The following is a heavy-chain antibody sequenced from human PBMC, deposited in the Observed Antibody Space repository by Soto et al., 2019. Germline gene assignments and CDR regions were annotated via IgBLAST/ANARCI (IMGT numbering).Heavy chain of an antibody. D-gene: IGHD3-22*01. CDR1: GFTFSSYN. Sequence: VQLVESGGGLVKPGGSLRLSCAASGFTFSSYNMNWVRQAPGKGLEWVSSISSSSNYIYYVDSVKGRFTISRDNAKNSLYLQMNSLRAEDTAVYYCARPYDSSANDAFDIWGQGTMVTVSS. CDR2: ISSSSNYI. J-gene: IGHJ3*02. CDR3: ARPYDSSANDAFDI. V-gene: IGHV3-21*01.